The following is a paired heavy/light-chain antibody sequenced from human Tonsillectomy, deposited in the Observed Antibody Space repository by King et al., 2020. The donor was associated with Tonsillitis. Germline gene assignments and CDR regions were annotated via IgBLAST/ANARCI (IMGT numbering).Light chain of an antibody. Sequence: QSVLTQPPSVSAAPGQKVTISCSGSSSNIGNNYVSWYQQLPGTAPKLLIYENNERPSGTPDRFSGSKSGTSATLDITGLQSGDEADYYCGTWDTSLSDGVFGGGTKLTVL. CDR2: ENN. CDR1: SSNIGNNY. CDR3: GTWDTSLSDGV. V-gene: IGLV1-51*02. J-gene: IGLJ3*02.
Heavy chain of an antibody. D-gene: IGHD3-3*01. CDR3: ARGPAEIFGVVFVPPTYFDY. Sequence: QVQLQEWGAGLLKPSETLSLTCAVYGGSFSGYFWSWIRQSPGKGLEWIGQINHSGTTFYNPSLKGRVLISVDTSKYQLSLKVTSVSAADTAVYYCARGPAEIFGVVFVPPTYFDYWGQGTLVTVSS. J-gene: IGHJ4*02. V-gene: IGHV4-34*01. CDR2: INHSGTT. CDR1: GGSFSGYF.